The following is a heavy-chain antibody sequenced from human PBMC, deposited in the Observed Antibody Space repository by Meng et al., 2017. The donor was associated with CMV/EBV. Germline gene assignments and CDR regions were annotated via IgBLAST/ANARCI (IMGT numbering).Heavy chain of an antibody. D-gene: IGHD4-17*01. J-gene: IGHJ4*02. CDR3: ARVEDLGLTDGYYLRH. CDR2: IYYSGTT. V-gene: IGHV4-30-4*01. Sequence: QVQLRESGPGLVKPSQTLSLPCTVSGGAISSGDHYWSWLRQRPGKGLECIGYIYYSGTTHYNPSLKGRLTTSLDTSKNHFSLELTSVTAADTAVYYCARVEDLGLTDGYYLRHWGQGTLVTVSS. CDR1: GGAISSGDHY.